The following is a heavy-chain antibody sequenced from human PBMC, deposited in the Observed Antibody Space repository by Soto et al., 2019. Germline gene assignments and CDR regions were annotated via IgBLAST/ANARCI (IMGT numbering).Heavy chain of an antibody. V-gene: IGHV5-51*01. D-gene: IGHD2-8*01. CDR1: GYTFTNYW. Sequence: GEPLKISCKTSGYTFTNYWIGWLRQMPGKGLEWMGIIYPEDYNTKYSPSLQGHVTISADKSIGNAYLQWSSLKASDTATYYCARQYCTYDFCYTKVGWFHSLGQRTQVSVSS. CDR3: ARQYCTYDFCYTKVGWFHS. J-gene: IGHJ5*01. CDR2: IYPEDYNT.